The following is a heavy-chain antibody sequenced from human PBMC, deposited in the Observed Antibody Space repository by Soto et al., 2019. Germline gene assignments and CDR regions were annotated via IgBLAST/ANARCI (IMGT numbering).Heavy chain of an antibody. CDR3: ARVGILTGPYYFDY. V-gene: IGHV4-31*03. CDR1: GGSISSGGYY. Sequence: SETLSLTCTVSGGSISSGGYYWSWIRQHPGKGLEWIGYIYYSGSTYYNPSLKSRVTISVDTSKNQFSLKLSSVTAADTAVYYCARVGILTGPYYFDYWGQGTLVTVSS. CDR2: IYYSGST. D-gene: IGHD3-9*01. J-gene: IGHJ4*02.